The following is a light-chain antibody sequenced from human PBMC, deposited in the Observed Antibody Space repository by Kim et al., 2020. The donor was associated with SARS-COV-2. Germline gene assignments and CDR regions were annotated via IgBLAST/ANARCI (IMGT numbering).Light chain of an antibody. CDR3: QQFGSSPWT. CDR1: QSVSSSY. J-gene: IGKJ1*01. Sequence: EIVLTQSPGTLSLSPGERATLSCRASQSVSSSYLAWYQQKPGQAPRLLIYDVSSRATGIPDRFSGSGSGTDFTLTISRLEPEDFAVYFCQQFGSSPWTFGQGTKVEIK. V-gene: IGKV3-20*01. CDR2: DVS.